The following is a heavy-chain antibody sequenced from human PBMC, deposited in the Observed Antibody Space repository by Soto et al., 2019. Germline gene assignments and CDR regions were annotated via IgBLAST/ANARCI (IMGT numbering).Heavy chain of an antibody. J-gene: IGHJ5*02. CDR3: ARAGGITMISWFDP. CDR1: GFTFSSYG. D-gene: IGHD3-22*01. Sequence: PAGSLRLSCAGSGFTFSSYGMHWVRQAPGKGLEWVAVIWYDGSNKYYADSVKGRFTISRDNSKNTLYLQMNSLRAEDTAVYYCARAGGITMISWFDPWGQGTLVTVSS. CDR2: IWYDGSNK. V-gene: IGHV3-33*01.